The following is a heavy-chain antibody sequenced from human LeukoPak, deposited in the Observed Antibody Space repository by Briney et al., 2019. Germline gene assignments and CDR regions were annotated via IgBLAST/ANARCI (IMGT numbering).Heavy chain of an antibody. CDR2: ISRSSSVT. V-gene: IGHV3-48*02. CDR3: ASFRREY. CDR1: GFIFSSYS. Sequence: PGGSLRLSCAASGFIFSSYSINWVRQAPGKGLEWVSYISRSSSVTYYADSVRGRFTTSRDNAKNLLYLQMNSLRDEDTAVYYCASFRREYWGQGTLVTVSS. J-gene: IGHJ4*02.